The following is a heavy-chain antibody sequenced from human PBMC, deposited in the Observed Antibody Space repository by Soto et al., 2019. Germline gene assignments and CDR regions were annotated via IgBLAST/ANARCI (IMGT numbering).Heavy chain of an antibody. CDR2: MSSASSTT. D-gene: IGHD1-7*01. CDR1: GFTFGNFA. V-gene: IGHV3-23*01. CDR3: AKNKERELPRIIDY. Sequence: EVQVIESGGGLVQPGGSLRLSCATSGFTFGNFAMSWVRQAPGRGLEWVSGMSSASSTTYYRDSVKGRFTISRDTSKNTLYLQMNSLRAEDTAVYYCAKNKERELPRIIDYWGQGTLVTVSS. J-gene: IGHJ4*02.